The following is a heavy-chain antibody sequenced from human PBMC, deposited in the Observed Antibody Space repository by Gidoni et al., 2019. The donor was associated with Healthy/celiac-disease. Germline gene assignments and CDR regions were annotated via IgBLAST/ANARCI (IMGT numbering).Heavy chain of an antibody. CDR3: ARTLRPDAFDI. V-gene: IGHV4-61*02. CDR1: GCSISSGSYY. CDR2: IYTSGNT. Sequence: QVQLQQSGPGLVKPSQTLSLTCTVSGCSISSGSYYWSWIRQPAGKGLEWIGRIYTSGNTNYNPSLKSRVTISVDTSKNQFSLKLSSVTAADTAVYYCARTLRPDAFDIWGQGTMVTVSS. J-gene: IGHJ3*02.